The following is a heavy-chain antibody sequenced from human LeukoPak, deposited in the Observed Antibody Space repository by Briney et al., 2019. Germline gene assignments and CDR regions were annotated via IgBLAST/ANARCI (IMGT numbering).Heavy chain of an antibody. CDR2: IYYSGST. CDR1: GGSFSGYH. D-gene: IGHD5-24*01. CDR3: ARQFTSADAFDI. Sequence: SETLSLTCAVYGGSFSGYHWSWIRQPPGKGLEWIGYIYYSGSTNYNPSLKSRVTISVDTSKNQFSLKLSSVTAADTAVYYCARQFTSADAFDIWGQGTMVTVSS. V-gene: IGHV4-59*01. J-gene: IGHJ3*02.